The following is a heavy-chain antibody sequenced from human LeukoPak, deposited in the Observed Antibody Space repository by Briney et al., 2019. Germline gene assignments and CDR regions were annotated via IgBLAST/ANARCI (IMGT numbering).Heavy chain of an antibody. CDR2: IKQDGSEK. Sequence: PGGSLRLSCAASGFTFSSYWMSWVRQAPGKGLEWVANIKQDGSEKYYVDSVKGRFIISRDNAKNSLYLQMNSLRAEDTAVYYCVTNSPYYYAALSYPNDYWGQGTLVTVSS. V-gene: IGHV3-7*01. D-gene: IGHD3-10*01. J-gene: IGHJ4*02. CDR3: VTNSPYYYAALSYPNDY. CDR1: GFTFSSYW.